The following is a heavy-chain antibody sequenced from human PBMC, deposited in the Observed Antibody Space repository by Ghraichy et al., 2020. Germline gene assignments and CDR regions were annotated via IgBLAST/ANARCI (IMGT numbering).Heavy chain of an antibody. CDR3: SGGPLSLAAAAHDAFDI. V-gene: IGHV3-11*01. Sequence: GSLRLSCAASGFTFSDYYMSWIRQAPGKGLEWVSYISSSGSTIYYADSVKGRFTISRDNAKNSLYLQMNSLRAEDTAVYYCSGGPLSLAAAAHDAFDIWGQGTMVTVSS. D-gene: IGHD6-13*01. J-gene: IGHJ3*02. CDR2: ISSSGSTI. CDR1: GFTFSDYY.